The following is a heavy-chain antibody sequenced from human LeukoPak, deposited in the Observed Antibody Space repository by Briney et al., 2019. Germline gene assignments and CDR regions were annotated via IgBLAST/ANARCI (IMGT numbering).Heavy chain of an antibody. V-gene: IGHV3-23*01. J-gene: IGHJ4*02. D-gene: IGHD3-10*01. Sequence: GGSLRLSCAASGFTFSSYAMSWVRQAPGKGLEWVSAISGSGGSTYYADSVKGRFTISRGNSENTLYLQMNSLRAEDTAVYYCAKYGSGSYYRPYYFDYWGQGTLVTVSS. CDR2: ISGSGGST. CDR3: AKYGSGSYYRPYYFDY. CDR1: GFTFSSYA.